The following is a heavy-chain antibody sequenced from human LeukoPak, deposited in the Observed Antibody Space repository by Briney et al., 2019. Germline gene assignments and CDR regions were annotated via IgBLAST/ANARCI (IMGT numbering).Heavy chain of an antibody. Sequence: ASVKVSCKASGYTFTGYYMHWVRQAPGPGLEWMGWINPNSGGTNYAQKFQGRVTMTRDTSISTAYMELSRLRSDDTAVYYCATLRLRTGLPFDYWGQGTLVTVSS. J-gene: IGHJ4*02. CDR3: ATLRLRTGLPFDY. CDR1: GYTFTGYY. V-gene: IGHV1-2*02. D-gene: IGHD3/OR15-3a*01. CDR2: INPNSGGT.